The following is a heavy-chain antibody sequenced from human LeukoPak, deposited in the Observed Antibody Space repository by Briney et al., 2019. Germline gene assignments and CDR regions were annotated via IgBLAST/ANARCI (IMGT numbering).Heavy chain of an antibody. J-gene: IGHJ5*02. D-gene: IGHD2-21*01. CDR3: ARYSQSRGIPFVP. CDR2: ITPIIGTA. V-gene: IGHV1-69*13. CDR1: GGTFSSYA. Sequence: SVKVSCKASGGTFSSYAISWVRQAPGQGLEWMGGITPIIGTANYAQKFQGRVAITADESTSTAYLELSRLRFKDTAVYFCARYSQSRGIPFVPWGEGGLVTVSS.